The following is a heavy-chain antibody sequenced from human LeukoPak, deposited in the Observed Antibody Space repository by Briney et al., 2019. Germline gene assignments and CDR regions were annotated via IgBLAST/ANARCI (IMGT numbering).Heavy chain of an antibody. D-gene: IGHD4-23*01. CDR2: IYYSGST. Sequence: SETLSLTCTVSGGSISSYYWSWIRQPPGKGLEWIGYIYYSGSTNYNPSLKSRVTISVDTSKNQFSLKLSSVTAADTAVYYCARVPEEDDYGGNSGDPAFYIWGQGTMVTVSS. J-gene: IGHJ3*02. V-gene: IGHV4-59*01. CDR1: GGSISSYY. CDR3: ARVPEEDDYGGNSGDPAFYI.